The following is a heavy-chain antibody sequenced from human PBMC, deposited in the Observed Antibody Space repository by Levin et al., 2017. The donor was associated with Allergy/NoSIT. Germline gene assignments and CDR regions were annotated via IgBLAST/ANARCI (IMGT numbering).Heavy chain of an antibody. V-gene: IGHV3-74*01. Sequence: GESLKISCAASGFTFSSYWMHWVRQAPGKGLVWVSRINSDGSSTSYADSVKGRFTISRDNAKNTLYLQMNSLRAEDTAVYYCVSSSSWSIYYYGMDVWGQGTTVTVSS. D-gene: IGHD6-13*01. J-gene: IGHJ6*02. CDR2: INSDGSST. CDR3: VSSSSWSIYYYGMDV. CDR1: GFTFSSYW.